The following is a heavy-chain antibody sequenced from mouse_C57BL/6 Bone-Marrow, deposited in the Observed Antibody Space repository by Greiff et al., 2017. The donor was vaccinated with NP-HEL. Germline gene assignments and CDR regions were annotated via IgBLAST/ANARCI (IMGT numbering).Heavy chain of an antibody. CDR3: ARGAWAWFAY. Sequence: LQESGAELARPGASVKLSCKASGYTFTSYGISWVKQRTGQGLEWIGEIYPRSGNTYYNEKFKGKATLTADKSSSTAYMELRSLTSEDSAVYFCARGAWAWFAYWGQGTLVTVSA. CDR1: GYTFTSYG. V-gene: IGHV1-81*01. D-gene: IGHD4-1*01. J-gene: IGHJ3*01. CDR2: IYPRSGNT.